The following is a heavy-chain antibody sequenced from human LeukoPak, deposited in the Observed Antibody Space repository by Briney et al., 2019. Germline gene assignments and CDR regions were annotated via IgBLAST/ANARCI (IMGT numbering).Heavy chain of an antibody. J-gene: IGHJ6*03. V-gene: IGHV3-11*04. Sequence: SGGSLRLSCAASGFIFSDCYMAWIRQAPGKGLEWISTIKGTGLTTYYADSVKGRVTISRDNDKNSLFLQMSSLRADDTAIYYCARAGELRYMDVWGKGTAVTVSS. D-gene: IGHD3-16*01. CDR2: IKGTGLTT. CDR1: GFIFSDCY. CDR3: ARAGELRYMDV.